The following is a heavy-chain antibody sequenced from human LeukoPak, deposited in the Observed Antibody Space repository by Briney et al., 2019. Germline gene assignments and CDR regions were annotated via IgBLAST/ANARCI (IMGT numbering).Heavy chain of an antibody. D-gene: IGHD5-12*01. CDR3: ARVPGYSGYDSYSTDDY. Sequence: ASVKVSCKASGYTFTSYAMNWVRQAPGQGLEWMGWISAYNGNTNYAQKLQGRVTMTTDTSTSTAYMELRSLRSDDTAVYYCARVPGYSGYDSYSTDDYWGQGTLVTVSS. J-gene: IGHJ4*02. CDR1: GYTFTSYA. CDR2: ISAYNGNT. V-gene: IGHV1-18*01.